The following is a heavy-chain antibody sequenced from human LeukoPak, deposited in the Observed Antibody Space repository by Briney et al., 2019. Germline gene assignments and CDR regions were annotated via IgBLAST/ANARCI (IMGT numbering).Heavy chain of an antibody. Sequence: GASVTVSCKASGYTFTSYYMHWVRQAPGQGLEWMGVINPSGGSTNYAQKLQGRVTMNRDKSTSTVYMDLSSLRSEDTAVYYCARVNTAMANDYWGQGTLVTVSS. CDR2: INPSGGST. V-gene: IGHV1-46*04. CDR3: ARVNTAMANDY. CDR1: GYTFTSYY. J-gene: IGHJ4*02. D-gene: IGHD5-18*01.